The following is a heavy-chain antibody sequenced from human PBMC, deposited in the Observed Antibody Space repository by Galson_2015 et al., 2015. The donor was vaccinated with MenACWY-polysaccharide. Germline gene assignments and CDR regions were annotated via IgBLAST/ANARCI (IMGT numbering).Heavy chain of an antibody. D-gene: IGHD3-10*01. CDR3: ASEEIRGGSFGWFDP. CDR2: IYFSGRT. Sequence: ETLSLTCTVSGGSVSSAAYYWSWLRQPPGKGLEWIGYIYFSGRTNYNPSLESRVTVSLDTSKNQFSLRLSSVTAADTAFYYCASEEIRGGSFGWFDPWGQGTLVTVSS. J-gene: IGHJ5*02. CDR1: GGSVSSAAYY. V-gene: IGHV4-61*08.